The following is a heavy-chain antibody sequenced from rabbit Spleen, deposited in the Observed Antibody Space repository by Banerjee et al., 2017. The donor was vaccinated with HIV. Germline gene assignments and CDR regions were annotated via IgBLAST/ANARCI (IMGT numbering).Heavy chain of an antibody. J-gene: IGHJ4*01. CDR2: INTATAKA. CDR1: GFSFSSSDY. Sequence: QSLEESGGGLVQPEGSLALTCKASGFSFSSSDYICWVRQAPGKGLEWIACINTATAKAVYANWAKGRFTIAITSSTTVTLQMTGLTAADTATYFCARDAGTYDYIDGYFNLWGPGTLVTVS. D-gene: IGHD4-2*01. V-gene: IGHV1S40*01. CDR3: ARDAGTYDYIDGYFNL.